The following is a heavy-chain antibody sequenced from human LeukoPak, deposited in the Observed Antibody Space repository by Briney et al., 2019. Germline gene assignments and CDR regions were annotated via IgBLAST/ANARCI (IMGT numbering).Heavy chain of an antibody. CDR3: ARDILTGYLDY. CDR2: VKQDGSEK. D-gene: IGHD3-9*01. CDR1: GFTFSSYW. J-gene: IGHJ4*02. Sequence: GGSLRLSCAASGFTFSSYWMSWVRQAPGKGLEWVANVKQDGSEKYYVDSVKGRFTISRDNAKNSLYLQMNSLRAEDTAVYYCARDILTGYLDYWGQGTLVTVSS. V-gene: IGHV3-7*01.